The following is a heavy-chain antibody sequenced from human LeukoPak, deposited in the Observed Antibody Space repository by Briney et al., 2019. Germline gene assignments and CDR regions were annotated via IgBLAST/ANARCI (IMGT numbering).Heavy chain of an antibody. V-gene: IGHV1-69*01. CDR2: IIPIFGTA. D-gene: IGHD3-9*01. J-gene: IGHJ4*02. CDR1: GGTFSSYA. Sequence: SVKVSCKASGGTFSSYAISWVRQAPGQGLEWMGGIIPIFGTANYAQKFQGRVTITADESTSTAYMELSSLRSEDTAVYYCARDYDYDILTGYSPGSPDFDYWGQGTLVTVSS. CDR3: ARDYDYDILTGYSPGSPDFDY.